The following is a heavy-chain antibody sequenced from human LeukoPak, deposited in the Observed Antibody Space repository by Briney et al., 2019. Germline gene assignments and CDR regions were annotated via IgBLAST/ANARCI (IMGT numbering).Heavy chain of an antibody. V-gene: IGHV1-69*04. J-gene: IGHJ4*02. Sequence: SVKVSCKASGGTFSSYAISWVRQAPGQGLEWMGRIIPILGIANYAQKFQGRVTITADKSTSTAYMELSSLRSEDTAVYYCARYCSSTSCYLGRMDYFDYWGQGTLVTVSS. D-gene: IGHD2-2*01. CDR2: IIPILGIA. CDR1: GGTFSSYA. CDR3: ARYCSSTSCYLGRMDYFDY.